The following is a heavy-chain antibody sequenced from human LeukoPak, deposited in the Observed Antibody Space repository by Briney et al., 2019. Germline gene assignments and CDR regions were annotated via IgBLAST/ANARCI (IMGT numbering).Heavy chain of an antibody. J-gene: IGHJ4*02. CDR1: GFTFSSYA. V-gene: IGHV3-30*04. CDR2: ISYDGSNK. Sequence: PGRSLRLSCAASGFTFSSYAMHWVRQAPGNGLEWVAVISYDGSNKYYADSVKGRFTISRDNSKNTLYLQMNSLGAEDTAVYYCAREFSGILDYWGQGTLVTVSS. CDR3: AREFSGILDY.